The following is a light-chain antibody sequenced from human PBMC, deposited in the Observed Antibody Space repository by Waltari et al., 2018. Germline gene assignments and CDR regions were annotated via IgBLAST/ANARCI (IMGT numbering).Light chain of an antibody. J-gene: IGKJ1*01. Sequence: DFQMTQSPSSLSASVGDTVTITCRASQDISDDYLAWYQQKPGKSPELLIYLASTLQFGVPSRFRGSGSGKDCTLTITSLQPEDVATYYCQQYNSNLGTFGQGTKVEIK. CDR2: LAS. CDR3: QQYNSNLGT. V-gene: IGKV1-27*01. CDR1: QDISDDY.